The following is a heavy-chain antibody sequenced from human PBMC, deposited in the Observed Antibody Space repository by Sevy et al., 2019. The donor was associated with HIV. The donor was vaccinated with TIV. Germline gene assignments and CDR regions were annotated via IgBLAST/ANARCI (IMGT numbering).Heavy chain of an antibody. Sequence: GGSLRLSCVASGFTFTDYGMHWVRQVPGRGLEWVAFIPFDGSREYDTDSVKDRFTISRDESKNTLYLQINSLTSDDTAVYYRSKVMIIVATILNWGQGTLLTVSS. V-gene: IGHV3-30*02. CDR2: IPFDGSRE. CDR3: SKVMIIVATILN. J-gene: IGHJ4*02. D-gene: IGHD5-12*01. CDR1: GFTFTDYG.